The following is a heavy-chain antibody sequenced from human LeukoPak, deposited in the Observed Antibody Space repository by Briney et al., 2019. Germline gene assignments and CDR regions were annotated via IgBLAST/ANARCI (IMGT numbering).Heavy chain of an antibody. CDR3: ARETGTNPAGNYNWFDP. D-gene: IGHD1-1*01. Sequence: ASVKVSCKASGYTFTSYYMHWVRQAPGQGLEWMGIINPSGGSTSYAQKFQGRVTMTRDTSTSIVYMELSSLRSEDTAVYYCARETGTNPAGNYNWFDPWGQGTLVTVSS. V-gene: IGHV1-46*01. J-gene: IGHJ5*02. CDR2: INPSGGST. CDR1: GYTFTSYY.